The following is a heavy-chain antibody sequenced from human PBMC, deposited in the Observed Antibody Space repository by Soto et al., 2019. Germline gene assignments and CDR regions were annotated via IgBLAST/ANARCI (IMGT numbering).Heavy chain of an antibody. J-gene: IGHJ4*02. CDR2: IIPIFGTA. CDR3: ARGIVVVPAATAYFDY. V-gene: IGHV1-69*13. D-gene: IGHD2-2*01. Sequence: SVKVSCKASGGTFSSYAISWVRQAPGQGLEWMGGIIPIFGTANYAQKFQGRVTITADESTSTAYMELSSLRSEDTAVYYCARGIVVVPAATAYFDYWGQGTLVTVSS. CDR1: GGTFSSYA.